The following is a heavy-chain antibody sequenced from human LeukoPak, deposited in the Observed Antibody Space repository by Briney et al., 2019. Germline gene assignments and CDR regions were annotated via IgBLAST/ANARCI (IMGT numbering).Heavy chain of an antibody. D-gene: IGHD3-10*01. CDR3: ARQVAGAFDY. V-gene: IGHV3-23*01. CDR1: GFTFSVYG. J-gene: IGHJ4*02. CDR2: ISGSGGTT. Sequence: GGSLRLSCAASGFTFSVYGMTWVRQAPGKGLEWVSSISGSGGTTHYADSVKGRFTISRDNSKNTLYLQMNSLRAEDTAVYYCARQVAGAFDYWGQGTLVTVSS.